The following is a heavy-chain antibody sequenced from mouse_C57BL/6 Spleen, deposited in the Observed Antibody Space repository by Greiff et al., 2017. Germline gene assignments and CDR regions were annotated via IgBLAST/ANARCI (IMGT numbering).Heavy chain of an antibody. CDR2: IDPNSGGT. D-gene: IGHD2-3*01. V-gene: IGHV1-72*01. Sequence: QVQLQQPGAELVKPGASVKLSCKASGYTFTSYWMHWVKQRPGRGLEWIGRIDPNSGGTKYNEKFKSKATLTVATPSRTAYMQLSSLTSEDSAVEYCAREDCYKYYAMDYWGQGTSVTVSS. J-gene: IGHJ4*01. CDR3: AREDCYKYYAMDY. CDR1: GYTFTSYW.